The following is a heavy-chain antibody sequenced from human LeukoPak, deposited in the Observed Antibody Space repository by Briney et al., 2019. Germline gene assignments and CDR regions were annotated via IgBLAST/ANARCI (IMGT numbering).Heavy chain of an antibody. Sequence: PGGSLRLSCAASGFTFDDYAMHWVRQAPGKGLEWVSGISWNSGSIGYADSVKGRFTISRDNAKNSLYLQMNSLRAEDTALYYCAKEKSPPYCSGGSCNWYFDLWGRGTLVTVSS. V-gene: IGHV3-9*01. CDR2: ISWNSGSI. J-gene: IGHJ2*01. D-gene: IGHD2-15*01. CDR1: GFTFDDYA. CDR3: AKEKSPPYCSGGSCNWYFDL.